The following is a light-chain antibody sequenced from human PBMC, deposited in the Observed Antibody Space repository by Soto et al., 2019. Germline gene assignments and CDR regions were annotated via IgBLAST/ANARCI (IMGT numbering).Light chain of an antibody. CDR1: QTISNF. V-gene: IGKV1-39*01. J-gene: IGKJ2*01. CDR3: QQSYSLPYT. Sequence: DIQMTQSPSSLSASVGDRVTITCRASQTISNFLNWYQQKPGIAPKLLIYAASSLHSGVPSRFSGSGSGTDFTLTISSLQPEDFATYYCQQSYSLPYTFGQGTKLELK. CDR2: AAS.